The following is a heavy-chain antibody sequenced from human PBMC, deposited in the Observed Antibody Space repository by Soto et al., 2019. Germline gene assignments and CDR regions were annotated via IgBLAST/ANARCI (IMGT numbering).Heavy chain of an antibody. CDR2: ISSSGDTI. D-gene: IGHD2-21*01. CDR1: GFTFSTYS. V-gene: IGHV3-48*02. Sequence: EVQLVESGGGLVQPGGSLRLSCAASGFTFSTYSMNWFRQAPGKGLEWVSYISSSGDTIHYADSVKGRFTISRDNAKNSLYLQMNSLRDEDTAVYYCARGVVVVVGSTEENFDHWGRGTQVTVSS. J-gene: IGHJ4*02. CDR3: ARGVVVVVGSTEENFDH.